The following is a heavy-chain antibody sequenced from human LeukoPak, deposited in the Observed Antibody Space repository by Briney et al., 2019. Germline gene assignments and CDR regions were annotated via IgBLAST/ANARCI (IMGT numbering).Heavy chain of an antibody. Sequence: ASVKVSCKASGYTFTSYDINWVRQATGQGPEWMGWMNPNSGNTGYAQKFQGRVTMTRNTSISTAYMELSSLRSEDTAVYYCARSITMVRGVIFYYYYYMDVWGKGTTVTISS. CDR1: GYTFTSYD. V-gene: IGHV1-8*01. J-gene: IGHJ6*03. CDR3: ARSITMVRGVIFYYYYYMDV. CDR2: MNPNSGNT. D-gene: IGHD3-10*01.